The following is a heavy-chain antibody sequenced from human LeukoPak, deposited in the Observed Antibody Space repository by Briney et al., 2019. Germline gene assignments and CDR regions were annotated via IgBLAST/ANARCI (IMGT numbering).Heavy chain of an antibody. CDR3: ARLNVLRYFDCTDS. CDR2: INYSGDT. Sequence: SETLSLTCTVSGGSISSSSYYWGWIRQPPGKGLEWIGSINYSGDTYYNPSLKSRVTISVDTSKNQFSLRLSSVTAADTAVYYCARLNVLRYFDCTDSWGQGTLVTVSS. CDR1: GGSISSSSYY. J-gene: IGHJ4*02. D-gene: IGHD3-9*01. V-gene: IGHV4-39*01.